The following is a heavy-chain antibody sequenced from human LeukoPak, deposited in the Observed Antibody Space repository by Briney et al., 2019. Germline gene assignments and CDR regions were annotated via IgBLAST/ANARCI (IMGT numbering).Heavy chain of an antibody. D-gene: IGHD2-2*01. CDR1: GYTFTGYY. J-gene: IGHJ4*02. V-gene: IGHV1-2*02. CDR2: INPNSGGT. Sequence: ASVTVSCKASGYTFTGYYMHWVRQAPGQGLEWMGWINPNSGGTNYAQKFQGRVTMTRDTSISTAYMELSRLRSDDTAVYYCARDPHCSSTSCYLQLDYWGQGTLVTVSS. CDR3: ARDPHCSSTSCYLQLDY.